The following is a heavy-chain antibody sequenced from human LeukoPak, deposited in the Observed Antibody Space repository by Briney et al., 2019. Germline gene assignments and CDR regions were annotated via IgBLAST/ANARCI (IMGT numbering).Heavy chain of an antibody. CDR2: ISSTSSHI. CDR1: GFTFSSYS. CDR3: ARVVPGTGFFY. J-gene: IGHJ4*02. V-gene: IGHV3-21*01. D-gene: IGHD2-8*02. Sequence: GGSLRLSCAASGFTFSSYSMNWVRQAPGRGLEWVSSISSTSSHIYYADSAKGRFTISRDNAKNSLYLQMNSLRAEDTAVYYCARVVPGTGFFYWGQGTLVTVSS.